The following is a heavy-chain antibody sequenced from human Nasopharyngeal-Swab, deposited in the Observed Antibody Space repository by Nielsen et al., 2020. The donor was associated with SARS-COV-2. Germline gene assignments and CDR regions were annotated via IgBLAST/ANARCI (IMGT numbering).Heavy chain of an antibody. V-gene: IGHV4-59*01. CDR1: GGSLSSYY. J-gene: IGHJ2*01. CDR3: ARASAGYFGL. CDR2: IYYSGST. Sequence: SATLSLTCTVSGGSLSSYYWSWIRQPPGKGLEWIGYIYYSGSTNYNPPLKSRVTISVVTSKNQFSLKLSSVTAADTAVYYCARASAGYFGLWGRGTLVAVSS.